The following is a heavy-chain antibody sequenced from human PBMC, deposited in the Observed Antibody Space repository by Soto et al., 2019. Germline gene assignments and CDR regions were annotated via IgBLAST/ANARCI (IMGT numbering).Heavy chain of an antibody. CDR1: GFTFSNYG. CDR3: AKDSPVGVPLLRDLHD. CDR2: ISGSGGST. Sequence: GGSLRLSCAASGFTFSNYGMSWVRQAPGKGLKWVSVISGSGGSTYYADSVKGRFTLSRDNSKHTVYLQINSLRAEDTAVYYCAKDSPVGVPLLRDLHDWGQGTLVTVSS. D-gene: IGHD2-15*01. V-gene: IGHV3-23*01. J-gene: IGHJ1*01.